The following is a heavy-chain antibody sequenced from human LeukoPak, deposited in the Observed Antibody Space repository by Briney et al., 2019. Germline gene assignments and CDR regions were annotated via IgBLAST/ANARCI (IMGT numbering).Heavy chain of an antibody. CDR3: ARDYREYSGYNEGSFDY. Sequence: GGSLRLSCAASEFTFSSYAMSWVRQAPGKGLEWVSGISYSGGSTYYADSVKGRFTISRDNAKNSLYLQMNSLRAEDTAVYYCARDYREYSGYNEGSFDYWGQGTLVTVSS. CDR1: EFTFSSYA. D-gene: IGHD5-12*01. CDR2: ISYSGGST. J-gene: IGHJ4*02. V-gene: IGHV3-23*01.